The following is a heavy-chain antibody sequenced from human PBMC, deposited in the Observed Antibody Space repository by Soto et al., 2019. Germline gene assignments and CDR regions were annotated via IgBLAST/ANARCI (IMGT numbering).Heavy chain of an antibody. J-gene: IGHJ6*03. CDR3: ARDRGVAPPVAGNTHYYYYMDV. Sequence: QDQLLQSGAEVKKPGASVTVSCKASGYSFTNYGITWVRQAPGQGLEWMGWISDFNGNTHYAQKLQGRVTMTTDASTSTAFLELRSLRSDDTAVYYCARDRGVAPPVAGNTHYYYYMDVWGKGTTVTVSS. V-gene: IGHV1-18*01. CDR2: ISDFNGNT. D-gene: IGHD6-19*01. CDR1: GYSFTNYG.